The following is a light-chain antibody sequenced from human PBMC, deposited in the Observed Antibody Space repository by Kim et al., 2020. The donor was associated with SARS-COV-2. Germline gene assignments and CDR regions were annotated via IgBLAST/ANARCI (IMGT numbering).Light chain of an antibody. V-gene: IGKV2-28*01. CDR2: LGS. CDR3: MQALQTFYT. J-gene: IGKJ2*01. CDR1: DGVLHTNGCNS. Sequence: PATTSCMCSDGVLHTNGCNSFDWYQQKPGQAPQLLMYLGSSRASGVPDRFSGSGSGTDFTLTISRLKAEDVGVYYCMQALQTFYTFGQGTKLEI.